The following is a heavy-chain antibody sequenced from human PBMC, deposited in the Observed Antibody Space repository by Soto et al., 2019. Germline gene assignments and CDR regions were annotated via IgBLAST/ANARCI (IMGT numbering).Heavy chain of an antibody. V-gene: IGHV1-8*01. CDR2: MNPNSGNT. CDR1: GYTFTSCD. J-gene: IGHJ6*02. Sequence: GASVKVSCKACGYTFTSCDRNWVRHATGQEIEWMGWMNPNSGNTGYAQKFQGQVTISADMSISTAYLQWSSLKASDTAIYYCARRHYCRGDCTINPDYYYGMDVWGQGTTVNVSS. D-gene: IGHD2-21*02. CDR3: ARRHYCRGDCTINPDYYYGMDV.